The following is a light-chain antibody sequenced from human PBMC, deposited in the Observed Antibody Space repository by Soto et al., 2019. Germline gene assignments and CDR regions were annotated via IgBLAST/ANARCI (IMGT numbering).Light chain of an antibody. CDR1: QSVSGSY. J-gene: IGKJ2*01. CDR2: SAS. Sequence: TVLTQSPGTLSLSPGERATLSCRASQSVSGSYLAGYQQKPGQAPRLLIYSASSRATGIPDRFSGSGSGTDFTLTISRLEPEDFAVYYCQQYGNSPYTFGEGTKLEIK. V-gene: IGKV3-20*01. CDR3: QQYGNSPYT.